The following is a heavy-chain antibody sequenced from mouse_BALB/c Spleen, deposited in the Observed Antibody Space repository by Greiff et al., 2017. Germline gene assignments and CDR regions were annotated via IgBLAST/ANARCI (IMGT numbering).Heavy chain of an antibody. V-gene: IGHV5-4*02. CDR2: ISDGGSYT. CDR3: ARDEALLRLGYAMDY. Sequence: EVQRVESGGGLVKPGGSLKLSCAASGFTFSDYYMYWVRQTPEKRLEWVATISDGGSYTYYPDSVKGRFTISRDNAKNNLYLQMSSLKSEDTAMYYCARDEALLRLGYAMDYWVKEPQSPSPQ. J-gene: IGHJ4*01. D-gene: IGHD1-2*01. CDR1: GFTFSDYY.